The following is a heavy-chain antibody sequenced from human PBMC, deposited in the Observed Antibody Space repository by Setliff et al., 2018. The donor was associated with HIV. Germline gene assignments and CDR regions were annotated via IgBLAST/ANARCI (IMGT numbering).Heavy chain of an antibody. V-gene: IGHV4-34*01. Sequence: PSETLSLTCGVSGYPIRSGYYWSWIRQPPGKGLEWIGEINHRGSTTYNPSLRSRVTISVDTSKNQFSLKLNSVTAADTAVYYCARGDYYDSTGYEGLDSWGRGTLVTVTS. CDR1: GYPIRSGYY. CDR3: ARGDYYDSTGYEGLDS. CDR2: INHRGST. D-gene: IGHD3-22*01. J-gene: IGHJ4*02.